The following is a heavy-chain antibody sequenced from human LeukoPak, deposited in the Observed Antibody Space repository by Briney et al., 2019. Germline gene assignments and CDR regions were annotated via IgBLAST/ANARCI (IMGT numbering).Heavy chain of an antibody. CDR3: ARELAGSGMVRGVTGAFDI. Sequence: SETLSLTCTVSGGSISSSSYYWGWIRQPPGKGLEWIGSIYYSGSTNYNPSLKSRVTMSVDTSKNQFSLKLSSVTAADTAVYYCARELAGSGMVRGVTGAFDIWGQGTMVTVSS. V-gene: IGHV4-39*07. D-gene: IGHD3-10*01. J-gene: IGHJ3*02. CDR1: GGSISSSSYY. CDR2: IYYSGST.